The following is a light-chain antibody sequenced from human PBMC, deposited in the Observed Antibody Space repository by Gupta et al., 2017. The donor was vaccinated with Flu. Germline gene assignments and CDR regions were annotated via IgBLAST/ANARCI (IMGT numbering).Light chain of an antibody. CDR2: DVS. CDR1: SSDVGRSDY. J-gene: IGLJ1*01. CDR3: SSYTSSSTLDV. Sequence: QSALTQPASVSGSPGQSITISCTGTSSDVGRSDYVSWYRQDPGKAPKLVIYDVSNRPSGVSSRFSGSKSGNTASLTISGLQAEDETDYYCSSYTSSSTLDVFGSGTKVTVL. V-gene: IGLV2-14*01.